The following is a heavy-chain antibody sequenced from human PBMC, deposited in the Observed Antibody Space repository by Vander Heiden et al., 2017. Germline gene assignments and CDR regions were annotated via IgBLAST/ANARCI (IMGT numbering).Heavy chain of an antibody. CDR3: ARGRSPRGYCSGGSCYSLDP. D-gene: IGHD2-15*01. Sequence: QVQLQESGPGLVKPSETLSLTCTVSGGSISSYYWSWIRQPPGKGLEWIGYIYYSGSTNYNPSLKSRVTISVDTSKNQFSLKLSSVTAAETAVYYCARGRSPRGYCSGGSCYSLDPWGQGTLVTVSS. J-gene: IGHJ5*02. CDR1: GGSISSYY. V-gene: IGHV4-59*01. CDR2: IYYSGST.